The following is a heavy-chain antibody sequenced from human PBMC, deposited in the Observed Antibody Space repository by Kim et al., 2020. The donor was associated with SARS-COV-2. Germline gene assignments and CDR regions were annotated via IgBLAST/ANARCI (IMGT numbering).Heavy chain of an antibody. CDR3: AGGSVASGGYYYDRFDP. V-gene: IGHV4-59*01. CDR1: GGSISSYY. CDR2: IYYSGST. J-gene: IGHJ5*02. Sequence: SETLSLTCTVSGGSISSYYWSWIRQPPGKGLEWIGFIYYSGSTNYNPSLKSRVTISVDTSKNQFSLKLSSVTAADTAVYYCAGGSVASGGYYYDRFDPWGQRALVTVSS. D-gene: IGHD3-22*01.